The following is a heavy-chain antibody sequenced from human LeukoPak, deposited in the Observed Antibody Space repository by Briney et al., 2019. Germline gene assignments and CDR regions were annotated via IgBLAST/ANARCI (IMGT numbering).Heavy chain of an antibody. D-gene: IGHD3-22*01. CDR2: ISGSGGST. J-gene: IGHJ4*02. Sequence: GGSLRLSCAASGFTFSSYAMSWVRQAPGKGLEWVSAISGSGGSTYYADSVKGRFTISRDNSKNTLYLQMNSLRAEDTAVYYCAKASAMIVVVSKHFDYWGQGTLVTASS. CDR3: AKASAMIVVVSKHFDY. CDR1: GFTFSSYA. V-gene: IGHV3-23*01.